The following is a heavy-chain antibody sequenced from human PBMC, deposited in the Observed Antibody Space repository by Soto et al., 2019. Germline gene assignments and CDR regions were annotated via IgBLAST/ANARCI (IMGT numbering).Heavy chain of an antibody. V-gene: IGHV4-31*03. CDR1: GGSISSGGYS. J-gene: IGHJ4*02. Sequence: QVQLQESGPGLVKPSQTLSLTCTVSGGSISSGGYSWSWIRQHPGKGLEWIGYIYYSGSTYYNPSLKSRVTISVDTSKNQFSLKLSSVTAADTAVYYCARAGGWNNQRGIDYWGQGTLVTVSS. CDR3: ARAGGWNNQRGIDY. CDR2: IYYSGST. D-gene: IGHD1-1*01.